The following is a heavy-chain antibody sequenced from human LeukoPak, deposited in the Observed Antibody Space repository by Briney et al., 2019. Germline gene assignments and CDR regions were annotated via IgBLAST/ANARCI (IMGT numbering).Heavy chain of an antibody. D-gene: IGHD2-8*02. CDR1: GGSLSNYY. Sequence: ETLSLTCTVSGGSLSNYYWSWIRQPPGQGLEWIGYIYYTGSTHYNPSLKSRVTISLDTSKNQFSLRLTSVTAADSAMYYCARWDYYTRGYFDYWGQGTLVTVSS. CDR3: ARWDYYTRGYFDY. CDR2: IYYTGST. J-gene: IGHJ4*02. V-gene: IGHV4-59*01.